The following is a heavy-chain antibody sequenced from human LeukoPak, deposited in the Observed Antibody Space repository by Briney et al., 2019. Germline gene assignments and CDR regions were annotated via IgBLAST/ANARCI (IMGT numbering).Heavy chain of an antibody. CDR3: ARHPDYGDYAFDY. J-gene: IGHJ4*02. CDR2: IYYSGST. D-gene: IGHD4-17*01. CDR1: GGSISSYY. V-gene: IGHV4-59*01. Sequence: SETLSLTCTVSGGSISSYYWSWIQQPPGKGLEWIGYIYYSGSTNYNPSLKSRVTISVDTSKNQFSLKLSSVTAADTAVYYCARHPDYGDYAFDYWGQGTLVTVSS.